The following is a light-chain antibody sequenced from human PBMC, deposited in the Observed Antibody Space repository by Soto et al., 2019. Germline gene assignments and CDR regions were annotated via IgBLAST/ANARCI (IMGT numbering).Light chain of an antibody. CDR1: QNVNIN. CDR2: GAS. CDR3: QQYKDWPPLS. Sequence: EIVRTQSPVTLSVSPGERVTLSCRASQNVNINLAWYQQRPGQAPRVLIYGASNRASGIPDRFSGSGSGTDFTLTISSLEPDEFALYYCQQYKDWPPLSFGGGTRVEIK. V-gene: IGKV3D-15*01. J-gene: IGKJ4*01.